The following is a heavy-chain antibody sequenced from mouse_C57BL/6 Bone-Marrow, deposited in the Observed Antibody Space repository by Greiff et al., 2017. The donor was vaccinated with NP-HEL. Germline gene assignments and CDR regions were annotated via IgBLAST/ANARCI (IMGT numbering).Heavy chain of an antibody. J-gene: IGHJ1*03. CDR3: AREGGYFDV. Sequence: VQLQQPGAELVRPGSSVKLSCKASGYTFTSYWMNWVKQGPGQGLEGIGNIYPSDSENHSTQKFKDKATLTVDKSSSTAYMQLSSLTSEDSAVYYCAREGGYFDVWGTGTTVTVSS. CDR1: GYTFTSYW. CDR2: IYPSDSEN. V-gene: IGHV1-61*01.